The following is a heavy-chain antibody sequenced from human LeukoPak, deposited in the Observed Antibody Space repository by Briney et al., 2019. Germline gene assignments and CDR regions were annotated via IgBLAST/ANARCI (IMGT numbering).Heavy chain of an antibody. D-gene: IGHD3-3*01. Sequence: ASVKVSCKASGYTFTSYGISWVRQAPGQGLEWMGWISAYNGNTNYAQELQGRVAMTTDTSTSTAYMELRSLRSDDTAVYYCARGGTTIFGVDQEYYFDYWGQGTLVTVSS. CDR1: GYTFTSYG. V-gene: IGHV1-18*01. J-gene: IGHJ4*02. CDR3: ARGGTTIFGVDQEYYFDY. CDR2: ISAYNGNT.